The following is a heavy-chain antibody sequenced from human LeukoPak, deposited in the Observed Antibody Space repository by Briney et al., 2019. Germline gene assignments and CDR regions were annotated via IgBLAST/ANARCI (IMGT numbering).Heavy chain of an antibody. J-gene: IGHJ4*02. V-gene: IGHV4-4*07. CDR2: IYTSGST. D-gene: IGHD3-3*01. CDR1: GGSISSYY. CDR3: ARDADLLRLFDY. Sequence: SSETLSLTCTVSGGSISSYYWSWIRQPAGKGLEWIGCIYTSGSTNYNPSLKSRVTMSVDTSKNQFSLKLSSVTAADTAVYYCARDADLLRLFDYWGQGTLVTVSS.